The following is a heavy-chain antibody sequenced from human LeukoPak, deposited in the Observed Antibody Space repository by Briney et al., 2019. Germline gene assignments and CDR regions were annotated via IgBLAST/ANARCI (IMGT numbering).Heavy chain of an antibody. V-gene: IGHV3-23*01. CDR2: ISASGDNT. CDR1: KFTFSSYA. J-gene: IGHJ1*01. D-gene: IGHD5-24*01. Sequence: HSGGSLRLSCAASKFTFSSYAMGWVRQGPGKGLEWVSSISASGDNTYYVDSVKGRFTISRDNSKNTLYLQMNSLRAEDTAVYYCARDVVRLRGYNEYFQHWGQGTLVTVSS. CDR3: ARDVVRLRGYNEYFQH.